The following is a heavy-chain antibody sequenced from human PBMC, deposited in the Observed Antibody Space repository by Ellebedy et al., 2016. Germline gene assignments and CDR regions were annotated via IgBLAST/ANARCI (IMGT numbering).Heavy chain of an antibody. CDR1: GFTFSSYA. V-gene: IGHV3-23*01. CDR2: ISGSGGST. J-gene: IGHJ4*02. D-gene: IGHD3-22*01. CDR3: AKGGPYYYDSSGYYFQRRLNFDY. Sequence: GGSLRLXXAASGFTFSSYAMSWVRQAPGKGLEWVSAISGSGGSTYYADSVKGRFTISRDNSKNTLYLQMNSLRAEDTAVYYCAKGGPYYYDSSGYYFQRRLNFDYWGQGTLVTVSS.